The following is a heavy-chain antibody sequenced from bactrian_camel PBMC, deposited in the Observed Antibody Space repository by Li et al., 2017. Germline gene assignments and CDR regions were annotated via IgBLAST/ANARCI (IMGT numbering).Heavy chain of an antibody. CDR3: ATVGSYWSEYVN. CDR1: GFTFSELS. V-gene: IGHV3S1*01. D-gene: IGHD7*01. J-gene: IGHJ4*01. Sequence: VQLVESGGGLVQPGGSLRLSCAASGFTFSELSMSWVRQAPGKGLERVSGISVTGETTYYADSVKGRFTISRDNARGTLNLQLNSLKTEDTAMYYCATVGSYWSEYVNWGQGTQVTVS. CDR2: ISVTGETT.